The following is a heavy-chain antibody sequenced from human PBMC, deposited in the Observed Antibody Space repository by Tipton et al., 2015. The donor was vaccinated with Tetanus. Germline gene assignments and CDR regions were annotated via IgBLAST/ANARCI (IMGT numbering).Heavy chain of an antibody. D-gene: IGHD3-10*01. CDR1: GGSISSDGAY. CDR3: ARDRGVRGGYYYYHGMDV. V-gene: IGHV4-31*03. J-gene: IGHJ6*02. Sequence: LRLSCTVSGGSISSDGAYWSWLRQHPGEGLEWIGYISNSGRTYYNPSLKSRVTISVETSQKQISLKVNSVTAADTAVYYCARDRGVRGGYYYYHGMDVWGQGTTVTVSS. CDR2: ISNSGRT.